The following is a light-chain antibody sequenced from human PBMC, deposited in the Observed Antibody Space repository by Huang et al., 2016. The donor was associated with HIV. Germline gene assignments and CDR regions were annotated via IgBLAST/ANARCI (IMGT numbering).Light chain of an antibody. Sequence: EIVLTQSPATLSLSPGERATLSCWASQSICSYLAWYQHKPGQAPRLLIFYASKRATGIPARFSGSGSGTDFILTISNLEPEDFALYYCQQRNNWPLTFGGGTKVEI. J-gene: IGKJ4*01. CDR2: YAS. CDR3: QQRNNWPLT. V-gene: IGKV3-11*01. CDR1: QSICSY.